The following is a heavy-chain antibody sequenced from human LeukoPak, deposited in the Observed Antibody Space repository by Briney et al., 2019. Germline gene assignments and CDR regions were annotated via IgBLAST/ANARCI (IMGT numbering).Heavy chain of an antibody. CDR2: ISDTGGSA. V-gene: IGHV3-23*01. CDR3: AKTYGNSWFPFDP. Sequence: GGSLRLSCAASGFTFRSYAMNWVRQAPGKGLEWVSAISDTGGSAYYADSVKGRFTISRDNSKNTLYLQIKSLRAEDTAVYYCAKTYGNSWFPFDPWGQGTLVTVSS. J-gene: IGHJ5*02. D-gene: IGHD6-13*01. CDR1: GFTFRSYA.